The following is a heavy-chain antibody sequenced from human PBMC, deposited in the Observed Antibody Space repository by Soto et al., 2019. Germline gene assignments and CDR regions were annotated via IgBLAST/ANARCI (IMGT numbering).Heavy chain of an antibody. CDR2: INGRSNYI. V-gene: IGHV3-21*01. CDR1: GFTFSTYS. J-gene: IGHJ4*02. D-gene: IGHD1-26*01. Sequence: PWGSLRLSCSASGFTFSTYSMNWVRQAPGKGLEWVSSINGRSNYIYYADSVKGRFTISRDNAKNSLYLQMNSLRAEDTAVYYCAREDGIVGATSAFDYWGQGTLVTVSS. CDR3: AREDGIVGATSAFDY.